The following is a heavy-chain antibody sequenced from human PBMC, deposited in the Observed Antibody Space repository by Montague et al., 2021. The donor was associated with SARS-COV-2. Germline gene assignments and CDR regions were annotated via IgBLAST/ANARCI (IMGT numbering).Heavy chain of an antibody. Sequence: SLRLSCAASGFTFSSIRMNWVRQAPGKRLEWVSSISSESAYIVYAESVRGRFTISRDNAQNLLYLQMNSLRAEDTAVYYFARFETSKFYSSGMDVWGQGTTVTVSS. V-gene: IGHV3-21*01. CDR1: GFTFSSIR. CDR3: ARFETSKFYSSGMDV. J-gene: IGHJ6*02. CDR2: ISSESAYI. D-gene: IGHD2-15*01.